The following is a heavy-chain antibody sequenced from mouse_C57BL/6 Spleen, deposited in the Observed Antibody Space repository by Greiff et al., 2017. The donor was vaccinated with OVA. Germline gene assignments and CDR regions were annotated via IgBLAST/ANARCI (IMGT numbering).Heavy chain of an antibody. D-gene: IGHD1-1*01. CDR2: ITPNNGGT. CDR3: ARTTVVPNWYFDV. Sequence: EVQLQQSGPELVKPGASVKIPCKASGYTFTDYHMDWVKQSHGQSLEWIGDITPNNGGTIYNQKFKGKATLTVDKSSSTAYMELRSLTSEDTAVYYCARTTVVPNWYFDVWGTGTTVTVSS. V-gene: IGHV1-18*01. CDR1: GYTFTDYH. J-gene: IGHJ1*03.